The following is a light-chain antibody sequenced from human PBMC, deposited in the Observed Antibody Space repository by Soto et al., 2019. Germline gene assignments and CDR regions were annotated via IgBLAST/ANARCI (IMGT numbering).Light chain of an antibody. J-gene: IGKJ2*01. CDR3: QQYNSYSHA. Sequence: DIQMTQSPSTLSASVGDRVTSTCRASQSISSWLAWYQQKPGKAPKLLIYDASSLESGVPSRFSGSGSGTEFTLTISSLQPDDFATYYCQQYNSYSHAFGQGTKLEIK. CDR2: DAS. CDR1: QSISSW. V-gene: IGKV1-5*01.